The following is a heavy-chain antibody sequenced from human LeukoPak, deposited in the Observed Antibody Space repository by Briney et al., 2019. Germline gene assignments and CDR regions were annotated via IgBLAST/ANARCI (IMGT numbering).Heavy chain of an antibody. Sequence: PSETLSLTCAVYGGSFSGYYRSWIRQPPGKGLEWIGEINHSGSTNYNPSLKSRVTISVDTSKNQFSLKLSSVTAADTAVYYCARGRNKRYNWNAPGAAFDIWGQGTMVTVSS. CDR3: ARGRNKRYNWNAPGAAFDI. CDR2: INHSGST. V-gene: IGHV4-34*01. J-gene: IGHJ3*02. D-gene: IGHD1-20*01. CDR1: GGSFSGYY.